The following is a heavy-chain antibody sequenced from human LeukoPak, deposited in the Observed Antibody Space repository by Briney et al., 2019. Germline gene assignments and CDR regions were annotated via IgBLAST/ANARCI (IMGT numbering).Heavy chain of an antibody. V-gene: IGHV4-39*07. Sequence: GSLRLSCAASGFTFSSYSMNWVRQAPGKGLEWIGSIYYSGSTYYNPSLKSRVTISVDTSKNQFSLKLSSVTAADTAVYYCARDGFLGSSWYPFFDYWGQGTLVTVSS. D-gene: IGHD6-13*01. CDR3: ARDGFLGSSWYPFFDY. CDR1: GFTFSSYS. CDR2: IYYSGST. J-gene: IGHJ4*02.